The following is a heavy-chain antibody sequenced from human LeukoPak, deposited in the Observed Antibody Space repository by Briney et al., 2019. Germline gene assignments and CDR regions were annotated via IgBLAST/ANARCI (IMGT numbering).Heavy chain of an antibody. V-gene: IGHV3-53*01. Sequence: GGSLRLSCAASGFTVSSNYMSWVRQAPGKGLEWVSVIYSGGSTYYADSVKGRFTISRDNSNNTLYLQMNSLRAEDTAVYYCARDRRDSSGYYPFDYWGQGTLVTVSS. CDR1: GFTVSSNY. CDR3: ARDRRDSSGYYPFDY. J-gene: IGHJ4*02. D-gene: IGHD3-22*01. CDR2: IYSGGST.